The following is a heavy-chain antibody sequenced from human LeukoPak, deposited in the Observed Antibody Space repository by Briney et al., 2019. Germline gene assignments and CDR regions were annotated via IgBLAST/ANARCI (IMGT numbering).Heavy chain of an antibody. J-gene: IGHJ6*03. CDR2: IWYDGSNK. V-gene: IGHV3-33*01. CDR1: GFTFRNYG. Sequence: PGGSLRLSCAASGFTFRNYGMHWVRQVPGKGLEWVAVIWYDGSNKYYADSVKGQFTISRDNSKNTLYLQINSLRAEDTAVYYCATARDSNSNRGLYMDVWGKGTTVTVSS. CDR3: ATARDSNSNRGLYMDV. D-gene: IGHD4-11*01.